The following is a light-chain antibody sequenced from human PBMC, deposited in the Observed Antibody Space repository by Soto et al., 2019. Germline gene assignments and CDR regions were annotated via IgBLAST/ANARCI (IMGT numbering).Light chain of an antibody. CDR1: QSVSYSSNNKNY. J-gene: IGKJ1*01. Sequence: DIVMTQSPDSLAVSLGERATINCKSSQSVSYSSNNKNYLAWYRQKPGQPPKLLIYWASTRESGVPDRFSGSGSGTDFTLTISSLQAEDVAVYYGQQSYSAPWTFGRGTKVDIK. CDR3: QQSYSAPWT. V-gene: IGKV4-1*01. CDR2: WAS.